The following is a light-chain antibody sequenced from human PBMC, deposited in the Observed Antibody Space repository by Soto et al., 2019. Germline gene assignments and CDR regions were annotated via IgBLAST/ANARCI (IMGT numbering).Light chain of an antibody. J-gene: IGKJ1*01. Sequence: EIVLTQSPATLSLSPGERATLSCRASQSVGTFFAWYQQKPGQAPRLLIYDASNRATGIPARFSGSGSGTDFTLTISSLEPKDFAVYYCQQRSNWPGTFGQGTKVDIK. CDR1: QSVGTF. V-gene: IGKV3-11*01. CDR2: DAS. CDR3: QQRSNWPGT.